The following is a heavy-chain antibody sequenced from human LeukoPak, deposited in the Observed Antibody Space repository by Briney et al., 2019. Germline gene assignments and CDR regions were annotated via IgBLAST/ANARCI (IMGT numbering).Heavy chain of an antibody. CDR1: GFTFSSYS. Sequence: PGGPLRLSCAASGFTFSSYSMNWVRQAPGKGLEWVSYISTIGSTIYYADSVKGRFTISRDNAKNSLSLQMNNLRAEDTAVYYCARDCRGHVWGIDYWGQGTLVTVSS. V-gene: IGHV3-48*04. CDR2: ISTIGSTI. J-gene: IGHJ4*02. CDR3: ARDCRGHVWGIDY. D-gene: IGHD2-15*01.